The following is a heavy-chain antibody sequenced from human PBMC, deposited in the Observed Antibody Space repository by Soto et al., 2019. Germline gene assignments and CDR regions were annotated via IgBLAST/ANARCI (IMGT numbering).Heavy chain of an antibody. D-gene: IGHD3-3*01. V-gene: IGHV3-11*04. CDR3: ARFRVPI. CDR2: ISGSGDTI. CDR1: GFTFSDFY. Sequence: GGSLRLSCAASGFTFSDFYMSWIRQAPGKGLEWLSHISGSGDTIYHAESVKGRFTISRDNAKSTLYLQMNSLRAEDTAIYYCARFRVPIWGQGTMVTVSS. J-gene: IGHJ3*02.